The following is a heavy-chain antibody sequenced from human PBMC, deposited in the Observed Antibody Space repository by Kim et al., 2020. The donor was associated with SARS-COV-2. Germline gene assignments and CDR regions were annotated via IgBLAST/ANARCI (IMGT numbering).Heavy chain of an antibody. J-gene: IGHJ4*02. CDR2: VSSSNNNT. Sequence: ASVKVSCKASGYTFTINGINWLRQAPGQGLEWMGWVSSSNNNTHYAQNFQGRVSMTTDTSTTTAYMELRSLRVDDTAVYYCARGGYSDLFFDYWGQGSLVTVSS. D-gene: IGHD1-26*01. CDR1: GYTFTING. CDR3: ARGGYSDLFFDY. V-gene: IGHV1-18*04.